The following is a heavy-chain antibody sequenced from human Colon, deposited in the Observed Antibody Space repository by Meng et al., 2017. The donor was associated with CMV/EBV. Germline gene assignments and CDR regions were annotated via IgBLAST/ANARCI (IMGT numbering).Heavy chain of an antibody. Sequence: VQLVESGGGLVQSGGSLRLSCAASGFTFSNYWMYWVRQTPGKGLVCVARIKTDGSTTEYADSVKGRFTISRDNGRNTLYLQMNSLRGEDTAVYFCVSGLVGTRNYWAQGTLVTVSS. D-gene: IGHD1-14*01. CDR1: GFTFSNYW. J-gene: IGHJ4*02. CDR2: IKTDGSTT. CDR3: VSGLVGTRNY. V-gene: IGHV3-74*03.